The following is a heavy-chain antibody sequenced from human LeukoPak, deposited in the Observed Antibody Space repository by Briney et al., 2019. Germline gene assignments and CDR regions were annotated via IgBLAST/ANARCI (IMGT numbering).Heavy chain of an antibody. Sequence: GGSLRLSCAASGFTLSGYWMHWVRQAPGKGLVWVSRINSDGSSTSYADSVKGRFTISRDNSKNTLYLQMNSLRAEDTAVYYCARAKSKKPYYYGMDVWGQGTTVTVSS. V-gene: IGHV3-74*01. CDR3: ARAKSKKPYYYGMDV. CDR1: GFTLSGYW. CDR2: INSDGSST. D-gene: IGHD4-11*01. J-gene: IGHJ6*02.